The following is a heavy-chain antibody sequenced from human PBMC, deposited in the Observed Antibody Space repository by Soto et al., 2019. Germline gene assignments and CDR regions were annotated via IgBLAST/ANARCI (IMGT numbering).Heavy chain of an antibody. J-gene: IGHJ4*01. D-gene: IGHD3-22*01. CDR1: EFTYNAYE. CDR2: ISKGGCTT. Sequence: PWGSLRLSCADSEFTYNAYEMNWVRQAPGQGLEWFSYISKGGCTTYYADAVKGRFTISRDDAKNSVYLQTSRLRPDDMAGYKCVREGHYYLDYWGHVSLVTVSS. V-gene: IGHV3-48*03. CDR3: VREGHYYLDY.